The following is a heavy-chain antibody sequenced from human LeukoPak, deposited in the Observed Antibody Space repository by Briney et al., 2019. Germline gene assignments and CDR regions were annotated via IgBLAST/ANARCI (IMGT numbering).Heavy chain of an antibody. V-gene: IGHV1-2*02. Sequence: GGSLRLSCAGSGFSFSSYGMHWVRQAPGKGLEWMGWINPNSGGTNYAQKFQGRVTMTRDTSISTAYMELSRLRSDDTAVYYCARGEGYYGSGSTDYWGQGTLVTVSS. D-gene: IGHD3-10*01. CDR3: ARGEGYYGSGSTDY. CDR1: GFSFSSYG. J-gene: IGHJ4*02. CDR2: INPNSGGT.